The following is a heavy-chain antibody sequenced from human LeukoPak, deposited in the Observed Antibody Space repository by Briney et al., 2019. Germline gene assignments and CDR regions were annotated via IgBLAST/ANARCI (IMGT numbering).Heavy chain of an antibody. CDR2: IRYDGSYK. D-gene: IGHD3-22*01. CDR1: GFTFSSYG. Sequence: GGSLRLSCAASGFTFSSYGMRWVRQAPGKGLEWVAFIRYDGSYKYYADSVKGRFTISRDNSKNTLYLQMNSLRAEDTAVYYCAKGYYDTSGYYLDSWGQGTLVTVSS. J-gene: IGHJ4*02. CDR3: AKGYYDTSGYYLDS. V-gene: IGHV3-30*02.